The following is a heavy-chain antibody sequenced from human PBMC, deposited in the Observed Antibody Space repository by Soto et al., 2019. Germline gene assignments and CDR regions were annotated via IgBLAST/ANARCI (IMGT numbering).Heavy chain of an antibody. CDR3: AREVLLWFVEPPKAYYYYLKDV. Sequence: SQTLSLTCAISGDSVSSNSAAWNWIRQSPSRGLEWLGRTYYRSKWYNDYAVSVKSRITINPATSKNQFSLQLNSVTPEDTAVYYCAREVLLWFVEPPKAYYYYLKDVWGRGTTVIGSS. J-gene: IGHJ6*03. CDR1: GDSVSSNSAA. CDR2: TYYRSKWYN. D-gene: IGHD3-10*01. V-gene: IGHV6-1*01.